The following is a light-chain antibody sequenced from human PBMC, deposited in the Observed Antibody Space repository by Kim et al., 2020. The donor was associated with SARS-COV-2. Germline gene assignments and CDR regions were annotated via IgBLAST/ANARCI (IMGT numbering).Light chain of an antibody. V-gene: IGKV1-5*01. J-gene: IGKJ1*01. Sequence: DIQMTQSPSTLSASLGDRITITCRASQTISSWLAWYQQKPGKAPKFLIYDASNLETGVPSRFSASGSGTDFTLTIDSLQADDLATYYCHQYSDFPWTFGQGTKVVIK. CDR1: QTISSW. CDR2: DAS. CDR3: HQYSDFPWT.